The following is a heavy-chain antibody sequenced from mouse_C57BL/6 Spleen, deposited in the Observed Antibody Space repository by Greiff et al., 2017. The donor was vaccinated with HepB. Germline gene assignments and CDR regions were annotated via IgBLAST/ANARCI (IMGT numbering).Heavy chain of an antibody. D-gene: IGHD2-3*01. CDR1: GYTFTDYN. J-gene: IGHJ4*01. Sequence: EVQLQQSGPELVKPGASVKIPCKASGYTFTDYNMDWVKQSHGKSLEWIGDINPNNGGTIYNQKFKSKATLTVDKSSSTAYMELRSLTSEDTAVYYCARYDGPTRAMDYWGQGTSVTVSS. CDR2: INPNNGGT. V-gene: IGHV1-18*01. CDR3: ARYDGPTRAMDY.